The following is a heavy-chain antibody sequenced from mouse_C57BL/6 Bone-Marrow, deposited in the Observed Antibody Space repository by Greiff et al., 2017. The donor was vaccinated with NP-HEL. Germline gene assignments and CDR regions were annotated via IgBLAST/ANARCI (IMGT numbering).Heavy chain of an antibody. CDR3: ARGMLGRFAY. D-gene: IGHD4-1*01. J-gene: IGHJ3*01. CDR2: IDPSDSYT. CDR1: GYTFTSYW. V-gene: IGHV1-59*01. Sequence: VKLMESGAELVRPGTSVKLSCKASGYTFTSYWMHWVKQRPGQGLEWIGVIDPSDSYTNYNQKFKGKATLTVDTSSSTAYMQLSSLTSEDSAVYYCARGMLGRFAYWGQGTLVTVSA.